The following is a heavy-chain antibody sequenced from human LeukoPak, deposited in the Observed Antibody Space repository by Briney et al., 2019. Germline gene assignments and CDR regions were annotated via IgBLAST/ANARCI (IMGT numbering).Heavy chain of an antibody. CDR1: GFSLSTSGMC. V-gene: IGHV2-70*11. CDR3: ARNPTYYYDSSGYFDAFDI. CDR2: IDWDDDK. Sequence: SGPALVKPTQTLTLTCIFSGFSLSTSGMCVSWIRQPPGKALEWLARIDWDDDKYYSTSLKTRLTISKDTSKNQVVLTMTNMDPVDTATYYCARNPTYYYDSSGYFDAFDIWGQGTMVTVSS. D-gene: IGHD3-22*01. J-gene: IGHJ3*02.